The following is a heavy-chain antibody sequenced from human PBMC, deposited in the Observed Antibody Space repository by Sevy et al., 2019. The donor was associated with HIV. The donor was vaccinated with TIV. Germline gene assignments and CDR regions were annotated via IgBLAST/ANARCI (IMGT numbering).Heavy chain of an antibody. CDR1: GYSIRNGYY. V-gene: IGHV4-38-2*02. Sequence: SETLSLTCTVSGYSIRNGYYWAWIRQPPGKGLEWIGSIHHSGITHYNPSLKSRVTISVDTSKNQVSLELSSVTAADTAMYYCARDRKYPLYYFDYWGQGILVTVSS. D-gene: IGHD6-6*01. J-gene: IGHJ4*02. CDR2: IHHSGIT. CDR3: ARDRKYPLYYFDY.